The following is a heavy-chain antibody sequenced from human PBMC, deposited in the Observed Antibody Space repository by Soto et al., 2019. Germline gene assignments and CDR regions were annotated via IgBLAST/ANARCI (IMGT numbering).Heavy chain of an antibody. CDR2: IKQDGTVK. Sequence: GGSLRLSCAASGFTFINYWMTWVRQVPGKGLEWVANIKQDGTVKYYVDSVKGRFTISRDNAKNSLYLQMNSLRAEDTAVYYCARLGYSSSSFDYWGQGTLVTVSS. CDR1: GFTFINYW. J-gene: IGHJ4*02. V-gene: IGHV3-7*01. D-gene: IGHD6-6*01. CDR3: ARLGYSSSSFDY.